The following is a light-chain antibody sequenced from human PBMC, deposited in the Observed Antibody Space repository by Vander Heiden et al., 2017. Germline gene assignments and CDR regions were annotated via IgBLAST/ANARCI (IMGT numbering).Light chain of an antibody. Sequence: DILITQSPSSLSASVGDRVTITCQASQDISNYLNWYQQKPGKAPKLLIYDASNLETGVPSRFSGSGSGTDFTFTISSLQPEDIATYYCQQYDNLPLTFGGGTKVEIK. V-gene: IGKV1-33*01. CDR2: DAS. J-gene: IGKJ4*02. CDR3: QQYDNLPLT. CDR1: QDISNY.